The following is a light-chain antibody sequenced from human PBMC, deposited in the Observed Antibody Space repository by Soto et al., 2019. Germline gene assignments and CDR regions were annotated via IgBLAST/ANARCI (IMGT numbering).Light chain of an antibody. Sequence: DIVMTQSPDSLAVSLGERATINCKSSQRVLNSSNNRNYLAWYQQKPGQPPKLLISWASTRESGVPDRFGGFGSGPDFTLTIISLQAEDVAVYYCQQYHNSPYTFGQGTRLEIK. CDR2: WAS. CDR3: QQYHNSPYT. V-gene: IGKV4-1*01. J-gene: IGKJ2*01. CDR1: QRVLNSSNNRNY.